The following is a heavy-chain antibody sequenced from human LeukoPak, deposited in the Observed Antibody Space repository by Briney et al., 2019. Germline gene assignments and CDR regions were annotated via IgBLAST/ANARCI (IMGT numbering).Heavy chain of an antibody. J-gene: IGHJ4*02. D-gene: IGHD3-22*01. V-gene: IGHV1-69*02. Sequence: SVKVSCKASGGTFRGYSIIGVRHAPGQGLECMVRIIPILGIANYAQKFQGRVTITADKSTSTAYMELSSLRSEDTAVYYCARTYDSSGYYTAPIDYWGQGTLVTVSS. CDR1: GGTFRGYS. CDR3: ARTYDSSGYYTAPIDY. CDR2: IIPILGIA.